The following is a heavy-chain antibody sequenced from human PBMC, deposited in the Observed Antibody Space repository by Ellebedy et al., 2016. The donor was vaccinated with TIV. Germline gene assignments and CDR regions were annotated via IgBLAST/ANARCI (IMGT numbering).Heavy chain of an antibody. CDR1: GYNFNSYW. CDR2: IYPENSET. Sequence: GESLKISCKGSGYNFNSYWIGWVRQMPGKGLEWMGTIYPENSETKYSPSFQGQVTISVDKSNSTVDLQWRSLKAPDTGIYYCARRKEVTTSSWFDTWGQGTLVTVSS. V-gene: IGHV5-51*01. D-gene: IGHD2-2*01. CDR3: ARRKEVTTSSWFDT. J-gene: IGHJ5*02.